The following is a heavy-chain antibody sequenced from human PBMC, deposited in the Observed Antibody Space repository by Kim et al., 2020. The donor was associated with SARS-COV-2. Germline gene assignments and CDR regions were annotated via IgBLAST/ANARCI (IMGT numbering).Heavy chain of an antibody. V-gene: IGHV4-39*01. Sequence: SETLSLTCTVSGGSISSSGYCWGWIRQPPAKGLEWIGIIRYGGTTYYSPSLKSRVTISEDTSKNQFSLRLSSVTAADTAVYFCARHKIQRDWFDPWGQGILVAVSS. CDR2: IRYGGTT. CDR3: ARHKIQRDWFDP. CDR1: GGSISSSGYC. J-gene: IGHJ5*02.